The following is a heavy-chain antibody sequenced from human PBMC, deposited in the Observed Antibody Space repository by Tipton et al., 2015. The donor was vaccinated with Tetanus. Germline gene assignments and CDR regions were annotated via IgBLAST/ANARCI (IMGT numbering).Heavy chain of an antibody. J-gene: IGHJ4*02. V-gene: IGHV3-53*01. Sequence: SGVTVSGNYMSWVRQAPGKGLEWVSVIYTGGSADYTDSVKGRFTISRDNSNNSLSRQMNSLRIDDTAVYYCAFRTNWRFSRGFDCWGQGILVTVSS. CDR2: IYTGGSA. CDR1: GVTVSGNY. CDR3: AFRTNWRFSRGFDC. D-gene: IGHD1-20*01.